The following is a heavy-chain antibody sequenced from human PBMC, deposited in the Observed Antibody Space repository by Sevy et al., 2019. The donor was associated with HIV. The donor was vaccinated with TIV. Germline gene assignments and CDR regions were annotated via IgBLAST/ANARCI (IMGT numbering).Heavy chain of an antibody. CDR1: GYTFSSYG. V-gene: IGHV1-18*01. Sequence: ASVKVSCKASGYTFSSYGISWVRQAPGQGLEWMGWISDYNGYTNYAHKFQGRVTMSTETSTRTAYMELRSLRSDDTAVYFCAREGYYYRSGTYRPPNYYGMDVWGQGTADTVSS. D-gene: IGHD3-10*01. J-gene: IGHJ6*02. CDR2: ISDYNGYT. CDR3: AREGYYYRSGTYRPPNYYGMDV.